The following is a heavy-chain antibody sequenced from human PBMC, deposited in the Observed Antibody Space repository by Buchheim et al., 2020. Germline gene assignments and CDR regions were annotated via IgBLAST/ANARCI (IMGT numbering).Heavy chain of an antibody. CDR2: IYYSGST. CDR1: SASISSGGYY. CDR3: ARNEGYCSGGSCQNYYYGMDV. Sequence: QVQLQESGPGLVRPSQTLSLTCTVSSASISSGGYYWSWIRQLPGKGLEWIGYIYYSGSTYYNPSLKSRVTISVDTSKNQFSLKLSSVTAADTAVYYCARNEGYCSGGSCQNYYYGMDVWGQGTT. J-gene: IGHJ6*02. V-gene: IGHV4-30-4*08. D-gene: IGHD2-15*01.